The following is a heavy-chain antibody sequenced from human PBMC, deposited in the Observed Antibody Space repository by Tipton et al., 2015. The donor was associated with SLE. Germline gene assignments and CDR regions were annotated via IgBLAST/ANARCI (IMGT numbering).Heavy chain of an antibody. V-gene: IGHV4-61*09. CDR3: ARAGIAAAYGMDV. CDR2: IYTSGST. CDR1: GGSISSGSYY. Sequence: TLSFTCTVSGGSISSGSYYWSWIRQPAGRGLEWIGHIYTSGSTNYNPSLKSRVTISVDTSKNQFSLKLSSVTAADTAVYYCARAGIAAAYGMDVWGQGTTVTVSS. J-gene: IGHJ6*02. D-gene: IGHD6-13*01.